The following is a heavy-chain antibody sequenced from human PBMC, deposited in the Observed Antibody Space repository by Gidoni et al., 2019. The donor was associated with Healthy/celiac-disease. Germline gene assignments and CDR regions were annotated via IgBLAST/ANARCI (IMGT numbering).Heavy chain of an antibody. J-gene: IGHJ3*02. Sequence: QVQLVQSGAEVKKPGASVKVSCKASGYTFTGYYMHWVRQAPGQGLEWMGWINPNSGGTNYAQKFQGRVTMTRDTSISTAYMELSRLRSDDTAVYYCARSRADYYDSSGYYPDAFDIWGQGTMVTVSS. CDR1: GYTFTGYY. CDR2: INPNSGGT. CDR3: ARSRADYYDSSGYYPDAFDI. V-gene: IGHV1-2*02. D-gene: IGHD3-22*01.